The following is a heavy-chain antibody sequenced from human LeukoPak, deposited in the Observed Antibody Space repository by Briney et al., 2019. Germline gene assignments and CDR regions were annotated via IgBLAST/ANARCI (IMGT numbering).Heavy chain of an antibody. CDR3: AGKQVVGGYFDY. V-gene: IGHV4-4*02. CDR1: GGSITSSHC. D-gene: IGHD6-13*01. J-gene: IGHJ4*02. Sequence: SETLSLTCAVSGGSITSSHCCSWVLHSPPKGLEWIGEMHHGGSSNYHPSLKSRLTISVDNSKNQFSLRLTSVTAADTAVYYCAGKQVVGGYFDYWGQGTLVTVSS. CDR2: MHHGGSS.